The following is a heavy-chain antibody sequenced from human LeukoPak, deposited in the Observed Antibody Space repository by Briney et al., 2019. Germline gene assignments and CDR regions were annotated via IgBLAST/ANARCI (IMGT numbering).Heavy chain of an antibody. J-gene: IGHJ4*02. V-gene: IGHV3-30*02. CDR3: AKDRRPNNYFGSGSYY. D-gene: IGHD3-10*01. CDR2: IRYDGSRK. Sequence: GGSLRLSCAVSGFTFSSYGMHWVRQAPGKGLEWVAFIRYDGSRKYYADSVKGRFTISRDNSRNTLYVQMNSLRPEDTAVYYCAKDRRPNNYFGSGSYYWGQGTLVTVSS. CDR1: GFTFSSYG.